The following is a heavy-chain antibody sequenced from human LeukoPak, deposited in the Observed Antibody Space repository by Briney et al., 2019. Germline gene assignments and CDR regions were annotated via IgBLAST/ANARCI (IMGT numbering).Heavy chain of an antibody. CDR1: GYTFTSYY. J-gene: IGHJ4*02. D-gene: IGHD3-10*01. V-gene: IGHV1-46*01. Sequence: ASVKVSCKASGYTFTSYYIHWVRQAPGQGLEWMGIINPSGGRTSYAQKFQGRVTMTTDTSTSTAYMELRSLRSDDTAVYYCARDQTQIWFGEGLWYFDYWGQGTLVTVSS. CDR2: INPSGGRT. CDR3: ARDQTQIWFGEGLWYFDY.